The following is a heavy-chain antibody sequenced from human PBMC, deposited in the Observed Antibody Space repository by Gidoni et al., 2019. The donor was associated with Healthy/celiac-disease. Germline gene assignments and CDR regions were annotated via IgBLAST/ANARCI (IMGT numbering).Heavy chain of an antibody. CDR3: ASPSGVTTETKLLPLC. CDR1: GFTFSRIS. J-gene: IGHJ4*02. CDR2: SSSSSSNI. Sequence: EVQLVESGGGLVKPGGSLGLSCAASGFTFSRISMNWGRQAPGKGLEWFSSSSSSSSNIYYADSVKGRFTISRDNAKTSLYLQMNSLRAEDTAVDYCASPSGVTTETKLLPLCWGQGTLVTVSS. D-gene: IGHD4-17*01. V-gene: IGHV3-21*01.